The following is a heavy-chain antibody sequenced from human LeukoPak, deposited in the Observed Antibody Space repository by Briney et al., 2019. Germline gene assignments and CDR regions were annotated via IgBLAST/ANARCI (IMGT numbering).Heavy chain of an antibody. CDR2: IYHSGST. V-gene: IGHV4-38-2*02. D-gene: IGHD3-10*01. CDR1: GYSISSGYY. Sequence: SETLSLTCTVSGYSISSGYYWGWIRQPPGKGLEWIGSIYHSGSTYYNPSLKSRVTISVDTSKNQFSLKLSSVTAADTAVYYCARVAMVRGVFDYYFDYWGQGTLVTVSS. J-gene: IGHJ4*02. CDR3: ARVAMVRGVFDYYFDY.